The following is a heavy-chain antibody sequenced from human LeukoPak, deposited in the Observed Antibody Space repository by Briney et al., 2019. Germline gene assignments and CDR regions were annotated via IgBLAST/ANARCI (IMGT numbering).Heavy chain of an antibody. J-gene: IGHJ5*02. D-gene: IGHD3-10*01. Sequence: SETLSLTCTVSGGSISSYYWSWIRQPPGKGLEWIGEINHSGSTNYNPSLKSRVTISVDTSKNQFSLKLGSVTAADTAVYYCARGGYYGSGNDFRFDPWGQGTLVTVSS. CDR3: ARGGYYGSGNDFRFDP. CDR2: INHSGST. CDR1: GGSISSYY. V-gene: IGHV4-34*01.